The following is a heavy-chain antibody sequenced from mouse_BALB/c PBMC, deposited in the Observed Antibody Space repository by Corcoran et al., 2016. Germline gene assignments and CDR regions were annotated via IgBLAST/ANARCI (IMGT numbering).Heavy chain of an antibody. CDR2: INPYNDGT. Sequence: EVQLQQSGPELVKPGASVKMSCKASGYTFTSYVMHWVKQKPGQGLEWIGYINPYNDGTKYNEKFKSKATLTSDKSSSTAYMELSSLTSEDSAVYYCARTGGYGHFDVGGAGTTVTVSS. J-gene: IGHJ1*01. CDR3: ARTGGYGHFDV. CDR1: GYTFTSYV. V-gene: IGHV1S136*01.